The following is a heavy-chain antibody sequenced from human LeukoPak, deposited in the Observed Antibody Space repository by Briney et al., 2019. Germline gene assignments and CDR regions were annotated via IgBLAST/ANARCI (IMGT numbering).Heavy chain of an antibody. CDR3: ARGGKATVVTM. CDR2: IYDSEST. V-gene: IGHV4-39*07. Sequence: SETLSLTCTVSGGSMSSSNYYWGWIRQPPGKGLEWIGSIYDSESTYYNPSLKSRVTISVDTSKRQFSLKLTSVTAADTAVYYCARGGKATVVTMWGQGILVTVSS. J-gene: IGHJ4*02. CDR1: GGSMSSSNYY. D-gene: IGHD4-23*01.